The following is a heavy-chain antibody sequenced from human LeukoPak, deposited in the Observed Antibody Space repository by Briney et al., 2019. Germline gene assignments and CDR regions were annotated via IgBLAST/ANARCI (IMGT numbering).Heavy chain of an antibody. J-gene: IGHJ5*02. V-gene: IGHV4-34*01. D-gene: IGHD3-22*01. CDR3: ASCRGYDSSGYDWFDP. Sequence: PSETLSLTCAVYGGSFSGYYWSWIRQPPGKGLEWIGEINHSGSTNYNPSLKSRVTISVDTSKDQFSLKLSSVTAADTAVYYCASCRGYDSSGYDWFDPWGQGTLVTVSS. CDR1: GGSFSGYY. CDR2: INHSGST.